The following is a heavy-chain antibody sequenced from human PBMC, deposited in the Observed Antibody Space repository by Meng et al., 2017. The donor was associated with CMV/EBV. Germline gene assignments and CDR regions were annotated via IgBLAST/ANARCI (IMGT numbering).Heavy chain of an antibody. D-gene: IGHD6-19*01. Sequence: ASVKVSCKASGYTFTGYYMHWVRQAPGQGLEWMGWINPKSGGTNYAQKFQGRVTMTRDTSISTAYMELSRLRSDDTAVYYCARDSSSGWYYFDYWGQGTLVTVSS. V-gene: IGHV1-2*02. CDR2: INPKSGGT. J-gene: IGHJ4*02. CDR3: ARDSSSGWYYFDY. CDR1: GYTFTGYY.